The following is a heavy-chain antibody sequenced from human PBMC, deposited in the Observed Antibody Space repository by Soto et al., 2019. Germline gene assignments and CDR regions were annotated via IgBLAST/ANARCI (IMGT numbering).Heavy chain of an antibody. J-gene: IGHJ4*02. V-gene: IGHV3-30-3*01. Sequence: QVQLVESGGGVVQPGRSLRLSCAASGFTFSNYAMHWVRQAPGKGLEWVAVISYDGRNKYYADSVKGRFTISRDNSKNRMYLQMNSLRPEVSAVYYCARGVFYYYGSSGYSPDYWGQGTLVTVSS. CDR3: ARGVFYYYGSSGYSPDY. CDR1: GFTFSNYA. D-gene: IGHD3-22*01. CDR2: ISYDGRNK.